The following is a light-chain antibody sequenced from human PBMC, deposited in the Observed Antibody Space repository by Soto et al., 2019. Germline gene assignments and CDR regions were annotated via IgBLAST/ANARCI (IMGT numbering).Light chain of an antibody. CDR2: DAS. J-gene: IGKJ2*01. CDR3: QHYSTSPYT. CDR1: QSINEW. V-gene: IGKV1-5*01. Sequence: DIQMTQSPSTLSASVGDRIVITCRASQSINEWLAWYQQKPEKAPTLLISDASNLESGVPSRFSGSGSGTESTLAINSLQPDDFATYFCQHYSTSPYTFGQGTKLEMK.